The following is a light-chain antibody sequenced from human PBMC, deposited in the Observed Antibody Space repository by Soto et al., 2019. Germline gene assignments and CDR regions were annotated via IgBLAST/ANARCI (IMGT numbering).Light chain of an antibody. CDR2: GNS. CDR3: QSYDSSLSGPWV. J-gene: IGLJ3*02. V-gene: IGLV1-40*01. Sequence: VLTQPPSVSGAPGQRVTISCTGSSSNIGAGYDVHWYQQLPGTAPKLLIYGNSNRPSGVPDRFSGSKSGTSASLAITGLQAEDEADYYCQSYDSSLSGPWVFGGGTKLTVL. CDR1: SSNIGAGYD.